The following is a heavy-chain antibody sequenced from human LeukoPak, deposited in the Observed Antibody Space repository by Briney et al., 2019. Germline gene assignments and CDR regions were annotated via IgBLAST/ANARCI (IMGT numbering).Heavy chain of an antibody. D-gene: IGHD3-22*01. Sequence: SETLSLTGAVYGGSFSGYYWSWIRQPPGKGLEWIGEINHSGSTNYNPSLKSRVTISVDTSKNQFSLKLSSVTAADTAVYYCARESSGYFGYWGQGTLVTVSS. CDR2: INHSGST. J-gene: IGHJ4*02. V-gene: IGHV4-34*01. CDR3: ARESSGYFGY. CDR1: GGSFSGYY.